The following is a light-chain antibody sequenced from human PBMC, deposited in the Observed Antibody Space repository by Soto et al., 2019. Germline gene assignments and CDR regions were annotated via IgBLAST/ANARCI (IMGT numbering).Light chain of an antibody. CDR2: GVS. J-gene: IGKJ1*01. V-gene: IGKV3-15*01. CDR3: QQYDFWPRT. CDR1: QSISSSN. Sequence: VMTQSPATLSVSPGESATLSCRASQSISSSNVAWYQQNPGQAPRLLFYGVSNRATGVPARFSGSGSGTEFTLTFSSLQSEDFAVYYCQQYDFWPRTFGQGTKVEVK.